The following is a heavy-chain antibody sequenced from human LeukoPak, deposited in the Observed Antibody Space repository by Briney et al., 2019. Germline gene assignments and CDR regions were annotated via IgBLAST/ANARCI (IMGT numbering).Heavy chain of an antibody. CDR1: GFSLSVYG. J-gene: IGHJ4*02. D-gene: IGHD3-9*01. Sequence: GGSLRLCCVASGFSLSVYGMHWVRQAPGKGLEWVAVISFDGSNIDYADSVKGRFTISRDNSKNMLYLQMNSLSAEDTAVYYCATRDILGFDYWGQGTLVTVSP. CDR3: ATRDILGFDY. CDR2: ISFDGSNI. V-gene: IGHV3-30*04.